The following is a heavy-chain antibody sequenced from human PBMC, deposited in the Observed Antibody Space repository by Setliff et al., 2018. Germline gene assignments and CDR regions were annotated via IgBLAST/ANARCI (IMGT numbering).Heavy chain of an antibody. D-gene: IGHD2-21*01. V-gene: IGHV4-4*07. Sequence: PSETLSLTCTVSGGSLSTYYWSWIRQPAGKELEWIGRINTSGTTRYNPSLRSRATLSVDESKNQFSLKLTSVTAADTAVYYCARAQVVFAISAPVWYFELWGRGTQVTV. J-gene: IGHJ2*01. CDR3: ARAQVVFAISAPVWYFEL. CDR2: INTSGTT. CDR1: GGSLSTYY.